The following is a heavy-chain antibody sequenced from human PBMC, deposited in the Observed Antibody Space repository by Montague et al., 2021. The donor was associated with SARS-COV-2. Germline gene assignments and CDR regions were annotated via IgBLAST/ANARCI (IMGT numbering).Heavy chain of an antibody. J-gene: IGHJ4*02. Sequence: SETLSLTCTVSGGSTINFFWNWIRQPPGKGLEWFGYIHSSGSTNYNPSLKSRVTISVDTSKSQFSLKLGSVSAADTAVYYCATTPGRFGEFHFDYWGQGTLVTVSS. CDR1: GGSTINFF. D-gene: IGHD3-10*01. CDR3: ATTPGRFGEFHFDY. CDR2: IHSSGST. V-gene: IGHV4-59*01.